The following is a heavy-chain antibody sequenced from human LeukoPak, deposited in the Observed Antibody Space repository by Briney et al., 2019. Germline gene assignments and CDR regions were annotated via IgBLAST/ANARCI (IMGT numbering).Heavy chain of an antibody. CDR3: ARSNWNDDYYCYGMDV. CDR1: GYSFTSYW. J-gene: IGHJ6*02. CDR2: IYPGDSDT. V-gene: IGHV5-51*01. D-gene: IGHD1-1*01. Sequence: GESLKISCKGSGYSFTSYWIGWVRQMPGKGLEWMGIIYPGDSDTRYSPPFQGQVTISADKSISTAYLQWSSLKASDTAMYYCARSNWNDDYYCYGMDVWGQGTTVTVSS.